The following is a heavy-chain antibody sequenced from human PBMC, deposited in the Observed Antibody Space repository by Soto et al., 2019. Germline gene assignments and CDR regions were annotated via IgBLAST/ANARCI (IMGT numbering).Heavy chain of an antibody. D-gene: IGHD5-12*01. CDR2: IYYSGST. CDR3: ARWLGYGPHFDY. Sequence: SETLSHTCTVSGGSISSGDYYWSWIRQPPGKGLEWIGYIYYSGSTYYNPSLKSRVTISVDTSKNQFSLKLSSVTAADTAVYYCARWLGYGPHFDYWGQGTLVTVSS. V-gene: IGHV4-30-4*01. J-gene: IGHJ4*02. CDR1: GGSISSGDYY.